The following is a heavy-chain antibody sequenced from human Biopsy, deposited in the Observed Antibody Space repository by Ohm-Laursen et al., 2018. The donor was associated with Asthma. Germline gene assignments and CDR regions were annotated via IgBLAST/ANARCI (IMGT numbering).Heavy chain of an antibody. CDR2: INSVFGTT. V-gene: IGHV1-69*01. CDR1: GGTFNTYV. Sequence: SLVKVSCKSLGGTFNTYVIGWVRQAPGQGLEWMGGINSVFGTTTYPQKFQDRVTINADDSTSTVYMELSSLRSEDTAVYYCARKAGSCISRTCYSLDFWGQGTLVTVSS. D-gene: IGHD2-2*01. J-gene: IGHJ4*02. CDR3: ARKAGSCISRTCYSLDF.